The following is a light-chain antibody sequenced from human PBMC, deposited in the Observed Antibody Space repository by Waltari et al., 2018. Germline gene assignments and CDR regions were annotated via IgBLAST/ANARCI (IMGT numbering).Light chain of an antibody. V-gene: IGLV2-11*01. CDR2: SVN. Sequence: QSALSQPRSVSVSPGQPVTISCTGTSSDVGAYTYLSWYQHHPGKAPALIIYSVNKRPSGAPDRFSGSKSANTASLTIFGLQADDEANYYCCSFAGGQSVIVGGGTELTVL. CDR3: CSFAGGQSVI. CDR1: SSDVGAYTY. J-gene: IGLJ2*01.